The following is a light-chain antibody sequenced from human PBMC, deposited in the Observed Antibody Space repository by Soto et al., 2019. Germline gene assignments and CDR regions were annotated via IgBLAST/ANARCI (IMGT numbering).Light chain of an antibody. CDR3: QQYDNWPYS. CDR1: QSISIH. Sequence: VLTQSPATLSVSPGERATLSCRASQSISIHLAWYQQTPGQAPRLLIYDASNRATGIPARFSGSGSGTEFTLTISSRQSEDFAVYHCQQYDNWPYSFGQGTKLELK. CDR2: DAS. J-gene: IGKJ2*03. V-gene: IGKV3-15*01.